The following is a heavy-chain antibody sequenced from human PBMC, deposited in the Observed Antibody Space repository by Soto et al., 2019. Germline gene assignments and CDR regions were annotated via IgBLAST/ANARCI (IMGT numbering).Heavy chain of an antibody. D-gene: IGHD5-12*01. J-gene: IGHJ4*02. CDR2: ISGSGGST. CDR1: GFTFSSYA. Sequence: PVGSLRLSCAASGFTFSSYAMSWVRQAPGKGLEWVSAISGSGGSTYYADSVKGRFTISRDNSKNTLYLQMNSLRAEDTAVYYCAKGYSGPKWYYFDYWGQGTLVTVSS. V-gene: IGHV3-23*01. CDR3: AKGYSGPKWYYFDY.